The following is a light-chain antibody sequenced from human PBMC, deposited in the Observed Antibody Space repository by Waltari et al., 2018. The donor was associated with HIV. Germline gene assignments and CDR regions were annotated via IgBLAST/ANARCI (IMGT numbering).Light chain of an antibody. CDR3: FSYAGSYTTI. J-gene: IGLJ2*01. Sequence: QSALTQPRSVSGSPGQSVTISCTGTSSDVGGYNRVSWYQQPPGKAPKVIIYDVSKRPSGVPDRFAGSMSGHTAALTISGLQAEDEADYYCFSYAGSYTTIFGGGTNLTVL. CDR1: SSDVGGYNR. CDR2: DVS. V-gene: IGLV2-11*01.